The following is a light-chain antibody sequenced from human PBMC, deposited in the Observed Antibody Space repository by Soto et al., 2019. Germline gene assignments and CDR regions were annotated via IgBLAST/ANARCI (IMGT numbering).Light chain of an antibody. Sequence: IVLTQSPATLSLSPGERATLSCRASQSISSYLAWYQHKPGQAPRLLIYDASNRATGIPARFRGSGSGTDFTLTISRLEPEDFAVYYCQQRSNWYTFGQGTKLEIK. V-gene: IGKV3-11*01. J-gene: IGKJ2*01. CDR2: DAS. CDR3: QQRSNWYT. CDR1: QSISSY.